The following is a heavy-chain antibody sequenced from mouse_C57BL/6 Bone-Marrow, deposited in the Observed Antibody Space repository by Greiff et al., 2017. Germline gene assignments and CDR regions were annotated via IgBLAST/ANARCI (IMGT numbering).Heavy chain of an antibody. CDR2: ISSGGSYT. CDR1: GFTFSSYG. Sequence: EVQGVESGGDLVKPGGSLKLSCAASGFTFSSYGLSWVRQTPDKRLEWVATISSGGSYTYYPDSVKGRFTISRDNAKNTLYLQMSSLKSEDTAMYYCARCTVVAPYFDYWGQGTTLTVSS. V-gene: IGHV5-6*01. CDR3: ARCTVVAPYFDY. D-gene: IGHD1-1*01. J-gene: IGHJ2*01.